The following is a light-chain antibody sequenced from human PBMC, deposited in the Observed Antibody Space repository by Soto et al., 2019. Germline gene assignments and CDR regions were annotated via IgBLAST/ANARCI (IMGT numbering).Light chain of an antibody. CDR2: GAS. J-gene: IGKJ5*01. V-gene: IGKV3-20*01. CDR1: QSVRNNY. CDR3: QQYGNPRIT. Sequence: ETVLTQSPRTLSLSPGERATLSCRASQSVRNNYLAWYQQKPGQAPRLLISGASSRATGIPDRFSGSGSETDFTLTISRLEPEDFALYFCQQYGNPRITFGQGTRLEIK.